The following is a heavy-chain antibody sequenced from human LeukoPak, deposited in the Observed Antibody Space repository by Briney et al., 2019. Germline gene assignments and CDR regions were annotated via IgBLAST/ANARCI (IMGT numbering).Heavy chain of an antibody. CDR1: GYTSTGYD. J-gene: IGHJ4*02. Sequence: GASVRLSCEVSGYTSTGYDITGVRHASGQGREWMGWGNPNSGNTSYDQKFQGRVTMTRNTSMSTSYMELSSLRSEDTAVYYCARDYYDSSGYYPFDYWGQGTLVTVSS. D-gene: IGHD3-22*01. CDR3: ARDYYDSSGYYPFDY. CDR2: GNPNSGNT. V-gene: IGHV1-8*01.